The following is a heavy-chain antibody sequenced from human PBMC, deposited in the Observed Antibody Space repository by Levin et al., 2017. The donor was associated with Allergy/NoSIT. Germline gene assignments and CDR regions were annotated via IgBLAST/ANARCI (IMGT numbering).Heavy chain of an antibody. J-gene: IGHJ4*02. CDR1: GGSISSGDYY. CDR2: IYYSGST. V-gene: IGHV4-30-4*01. CDR3: AKGNTTDYYGSGRPDPPLYYFDY. Sequence: SETLSLTCTVSGGSISSGDYYWSWIRQPPGKGLEWIGYIYYSGSTYYNPSLKSRVTISVDTSKNQFSLKLSSVTAADTAVYYCAKGNTTDYYGSGRPDPPLYYFDYWGQGTLVTVSS. D-gene: IGHD3-10*01.